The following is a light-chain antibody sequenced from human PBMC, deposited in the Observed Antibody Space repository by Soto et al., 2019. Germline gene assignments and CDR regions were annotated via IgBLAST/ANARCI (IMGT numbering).Light chain of an antibody. CDR3: QQYGSSPPVT. J-gene: IGKJ5*01. CDR2: GAS. Sequence: EIVLTPSPGPLSLSPGERATLSCRASQSVSSSYLAWYQQKPGQAPRLLIYGASSRATGIPDRFSGSGSGTHFTLTISRLEPEDFAVYYCQQYGSSPPVTFGQGTRLEI. CDR1: QSVSSSY. V-gene: IGKV3-20*01.